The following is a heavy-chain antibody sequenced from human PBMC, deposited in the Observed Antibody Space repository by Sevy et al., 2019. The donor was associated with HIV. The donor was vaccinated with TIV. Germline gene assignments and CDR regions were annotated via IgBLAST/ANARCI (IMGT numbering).Heavy chain of an antibody. Sequence: GGSLRLSCAASGFTFSSYWMHWVRQAPGKGLVWVSRINSDGSSTSYGDSVKGRFTISRDNAKNTVYLQMNSLRAEDTAVYYCAREESVLGAFDIWGQGTMVTVSS. D-gene: IGHD1-1*01. CDR1: GFTFSSYW. V-gene: IGHV3-74*01. CDR2: INSDGSST. J-gene: IGHJ3*02. CDR3: AREESVLGAFDI.